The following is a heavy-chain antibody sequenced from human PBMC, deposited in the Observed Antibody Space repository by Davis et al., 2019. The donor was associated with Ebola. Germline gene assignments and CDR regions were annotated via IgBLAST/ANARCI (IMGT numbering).Heavy chain of an antibody. V-gene: IGHV1-2*04. D-gene: IGHD4-17*01. Sequence: ASVKVSCKASGYTFTSYGISWVRQAPGQGLEWMGWINPNSGGTNYAQKFQGWVTMTRDTSISTAYMELSRLRSDDTAVYYCARVGTTVTTFDYWGQGTLVTVSS. CDR1: GYTFTSYG. CDR2: INPNSGGT. CDR3: ARVGTTVTTFDY. J-gene: IGHJ4*02.